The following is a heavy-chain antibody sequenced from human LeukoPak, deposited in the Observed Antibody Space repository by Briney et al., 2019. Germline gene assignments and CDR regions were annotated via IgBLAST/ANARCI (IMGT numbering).Heavy chain of an antibody. Sequence: GGSLRLSCAASGFTFSSYAMSWVRQAPGKGLEWVSSISGSGGNTYYADSVKGRFTISRDNSKNTLYLQMNSLRAEDTAVYFCANRAPYGDPYYFDYWGQGTLVTVSS. V-gene: IGHV3-23*01. CDR2: ISGSGGNT. J-gene: IGHJ4*02. D-gene: IGHD4-17*01. CDR1: GFTFSSYA. CDR3: ANRAPYGDPYYFDY.